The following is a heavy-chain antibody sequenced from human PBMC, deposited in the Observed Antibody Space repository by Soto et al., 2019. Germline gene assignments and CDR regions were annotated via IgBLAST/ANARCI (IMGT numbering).Heavy chain of an antibody. V-gene: IGHV4-4*02. CDR3: ASIMSYYDSSGYYVSNWFDP. CDR2: IYHSGST. Sequence: SETLSLTCAVSGGSISSSNWWSWVRQPPGKGLEWIGEIYHSGSTNYNPSLKSRVTISVDKSKNQFSLKLSSVTAADTAVYYCASIMSYYDSSGYYVSNWFDPWGQGTLVTVSS. CDR1: GGSISSSNW. D-gene: IGHD3-22*01. J-gene: IGHJ5*02.